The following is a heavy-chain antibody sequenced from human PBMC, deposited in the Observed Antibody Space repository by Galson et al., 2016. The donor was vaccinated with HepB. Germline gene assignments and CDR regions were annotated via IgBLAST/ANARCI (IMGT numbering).Heavy chain of an antibody. CDR3: ARAQTTVVTYIDN. D-gene: IGHD4-23*01. CDR1: GFTFSIYG. Sequence: SLRLSCAASGFTFSIYGMHWIRQAPGKGLEWVATTSSDESVKHYADPVQGRFTISRDNAKNSLYLQMSSLRAEDTAVYYCARAQTTVVTYIDNWGQGTLVTVSS. J-gene: IGHJ4*02. V-gene: IGHV3-30*03. CDR2: TSSDESVK.